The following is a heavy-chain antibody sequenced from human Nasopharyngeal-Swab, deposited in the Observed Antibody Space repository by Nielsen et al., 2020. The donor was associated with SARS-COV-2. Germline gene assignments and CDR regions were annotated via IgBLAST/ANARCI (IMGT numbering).Heavy chain of an antibody. D-gene: IGHD3-10*01. Sequence: GGSLRLSCAASGFTFNSYAMSWVRQAPGKGLEWVSTISDSGDNTYYADSVKGRFTISRDNSKNTLYLQMNSLRAEDTAVYYCARSTPISRAKMWFGESAYYFDYWGQGTLVTVSS. CDR3: ARSTPISRAKMWFGESAYYFDY. J-gene: IGHJ4*02. CDR2: ISDSGDNT. CDR1: GFTFNSYA. V-gene: IGHV3-23*01.